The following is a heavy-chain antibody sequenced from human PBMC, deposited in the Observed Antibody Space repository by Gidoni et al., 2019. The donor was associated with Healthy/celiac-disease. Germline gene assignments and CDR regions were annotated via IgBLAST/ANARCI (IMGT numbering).Heavy chain of an antibody. CDR1: CGSISSGGYY. V-gene: IGHV4-31*03. Sequence: QVQLQESGPGLVKPSQALYLPCTVSCGSISSGGYYWSWIRQPPGQGLEWIGYIYYRGSTYYNPSLKSRVTISVDTSKNQFSLKLSSVTAADTAVYYCARDDRQRSLDPWGQGTLVTVSS. CDR3: ARDDRQRSLDP. CDR2: IYYRGST. J-gene: IGHJ5*02.